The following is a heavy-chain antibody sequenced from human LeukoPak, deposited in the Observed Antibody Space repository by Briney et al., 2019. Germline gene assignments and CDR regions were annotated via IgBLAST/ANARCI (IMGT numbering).Heavy chain of an antibody. CDR1: GGSFSCYY. J-gene: IGHJ6*02. Sequence: ETLSLTCAVYGGSFSCYYWSWSRQPPGKGLELTADINHSGSTHYNPSLKSRVTISVDTSKHQFSLKLSPVTAADTAMYYCARGEKDYYYGMDVWGQGTTVTVSS. CDR3: ARGEKDYYYGMDV. CDR2: INHSGST. V-gene: IGHV4-34*01.